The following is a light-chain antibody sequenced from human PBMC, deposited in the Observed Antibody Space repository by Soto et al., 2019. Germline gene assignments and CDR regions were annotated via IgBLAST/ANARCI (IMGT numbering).Light chain of an antibody. Sequence: IVMTHSPATLSVSPWGRATLSCRASQSISGALAWYQQKPGQARRLLVHSASTRATGIPTRFTGIGSGTDFTLTISGLQSDDFAVYYCQQYYNWPPYTFGQGTKVDIK. CDR2: SAS. J-gene: IGKJ2*01. V-gene: IGKV3-15*01. CDR3: QQYYNWPPYT. CDR1: QSISGA.